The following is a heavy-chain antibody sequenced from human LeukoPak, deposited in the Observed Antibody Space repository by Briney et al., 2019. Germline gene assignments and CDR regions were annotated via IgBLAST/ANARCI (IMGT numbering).Heavy chain of an antibody. CDR3: ARSPDILTGENFDY. J-gene: IGHJ4*02. CDR1: GYTFTGYY. Sequence: ASVKVSCKASGYTFTGYYMRWVRQAPGQGLEWMGWISLNSGGTNYAQKFQDRVTMTRDTSISTAYMELSRLRFDDTAVYYCARSPDILTGENFDYWGQGTLVTVSS. D-gene: IGHD3-9*01. V-gene: IGHV1-2*02. CDR2: ISLNSGGT.